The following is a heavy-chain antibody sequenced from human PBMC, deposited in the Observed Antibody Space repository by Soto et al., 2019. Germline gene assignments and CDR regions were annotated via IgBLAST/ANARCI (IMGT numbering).Heavy chain of an antibody. CDR3: ARGGGITGTTYLDWFDP. Sequence: QVQLVQSGAEVKKPGSSVKVSCKASGGTFSSYAISWVRQAPGQGLEWMGGIIPIFGTANYAQKFQGRVTITADESTSTAYRELSSLRSEDTAVYYCARGGGITGTTYLDWFDPWGQGTLVTVSS. CDR1: GGTFSSYA. CDR2: IIPIFGTA. V-gene: IGHV1-69*01. J-gene: IGHJ5*02. D-gene: IGHD1-7*01.